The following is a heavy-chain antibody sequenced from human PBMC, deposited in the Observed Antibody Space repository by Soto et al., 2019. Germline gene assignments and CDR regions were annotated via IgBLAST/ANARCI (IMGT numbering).Heavy chain of an antibody. CDR1: GFTFSSYD. Sequence: EVQLLESGGGLVQPGGSLRLSCAASGFTFSSYDMSWVRQAPGKGLEWVSVISSSESSTYYADSVKGRFTISRDDSKNTLYLQMNSLRAGDTAVYYCAKGVSWYDAFDIWGQGTMVTVSS. J-gene: IGHJ3*02. CDR2: ISSSESST. V-gene: IGHV3-23*01. D-gene: IGHD6-13*01. CDR3: AKGVSWYDAFDI.